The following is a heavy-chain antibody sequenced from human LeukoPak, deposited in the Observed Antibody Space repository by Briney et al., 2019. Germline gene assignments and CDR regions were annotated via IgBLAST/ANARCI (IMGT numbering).Heavy chain of an antibody. V-gene: IGHV3-23*01. Sequence: GGSLRLSCVASEFTFSDYAMSWVRQAPGKGLEWVSAITGSGGSIYYADSVKGRFTISRDNSKNTLYLQMNSLRADDTAVYYCAKGKDCWGQGTLVTVSS. J-gene: IGHJ4*02. CDR2: ITGSGGSI. CDR3: AKGKDC. CDR1: EFTFSDYA.